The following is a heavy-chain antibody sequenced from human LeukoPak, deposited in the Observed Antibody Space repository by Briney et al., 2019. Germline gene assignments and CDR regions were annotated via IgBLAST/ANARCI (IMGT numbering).Heavy chain of an antibody. J-gene: IGHJ4*02. Sequence: GGSLRLSCAASGFTFSTYWMHWVRQAPGKGLVWVSRINPDGTTTSYADSVKGRFTISRDNAKDTVYLQMNSLRAEDTAVYYCARVSIGWYSFDYWGQGALVTVSS. V-gene: IGHV3-74*01. D-gene: IGHD6-19*01. CDR1: GFTFSTYW. CDR2: INPDGTTT. CDR3: ARVSIGWYSFDY.